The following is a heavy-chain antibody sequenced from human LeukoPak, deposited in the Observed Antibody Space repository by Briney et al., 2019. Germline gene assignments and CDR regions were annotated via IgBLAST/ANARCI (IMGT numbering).Heavy chain of an antibody. V-gene: IGHV3-21*01. CDR2: ISSSKSYI. J-gene: IGHJ4*02. Sequence: GGSLRLSCVASGFXFSSYSINWVRQAPGKGLDWVSSISSSKSYIFYADSVKGRFTISRDNAKNSLYLEMTSLRAEDTALYYCASGSPAGDYWGQGTLVTVSS. CDR3: ASGSPAGDY. D-gene: IGHD1-26*01. CDR1: GFXFSSYS.